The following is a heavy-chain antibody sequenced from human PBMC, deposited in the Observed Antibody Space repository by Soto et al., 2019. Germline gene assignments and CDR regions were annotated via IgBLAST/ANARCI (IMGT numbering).Heavy chain of an antibody. CDR3: ARVERGTATTVVDAFDI. Sequence: PSETLSLTCAVFGGSVNSGNYYWSWIRQPPGKGLEWIGEMSHSGGTHFNPSLKSRVTISVDTSKDQFSLKMSSVTAADTALYYCARVERGTATTVVDAFDIWGPGTMVTVSS. D-gene: IGHD1-1*01. J-gene: IGHJ3*02. CDR1: GGSVNSGNYY. CDR2: MSHSGGT. V-gene: IGHV4-61*01.